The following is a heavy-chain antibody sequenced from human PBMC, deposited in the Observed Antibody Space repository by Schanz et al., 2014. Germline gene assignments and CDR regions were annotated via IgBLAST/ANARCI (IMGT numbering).Heavy chain of an antibody. J-gene: IGHJ4*02. V-gene: IGHV1-69*02. CDR1: GGMFSSDT. D-gene: IGHD2-15*01. Sequence: QVHLVQSGAEVKKPGSSVKVSCKASGGMFSSDTFSWVRQAPGQGLEWMGRIVPILDVGNYAQQFQGRVTSTADTSTSTAYMELSSLRSEDTAVYYCATCSGGTCHAKPVLDNWGQGTLVTVSS. CDR2: IVPILDVG. CDR3: ATCSGGTCHAKPVLDN.